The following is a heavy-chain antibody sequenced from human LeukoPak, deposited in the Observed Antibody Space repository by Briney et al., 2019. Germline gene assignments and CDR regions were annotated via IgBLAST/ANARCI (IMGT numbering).Heavy chain of an antibody. CDR3: ARGVVVVAAKGDAFDI. J-gene: IGHJ3*02. CDR1: GFTVSSNY. CDR2: IYSGGST. V-gene: IGHV3-66*01. Sequence: GGSLRLSCAASGFTVSSNYMSWVRQAPGMGLEWVSVIYSGGSTYYADSVKGRFTISRDNSKNTLYLQMNSLRAEDTAVYYCARGVVVVAAKGDAFDIWGQGTMVTVSS. D-gene: IGHD2-15*01.